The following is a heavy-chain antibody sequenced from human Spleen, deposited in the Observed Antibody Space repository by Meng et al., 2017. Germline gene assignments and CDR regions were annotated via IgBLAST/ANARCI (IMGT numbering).Heavy chain of an antibody. J-gene: IGHJ6*02. CDR3: AGGAVVTLVFYHAMDV. CDR1: GYSITGSYN. Sequence: SETLSLTCAVSGYSITGSYNWGWIRQSPGKGLEWIGSIYQSGSTYYNPYLKSRVTMSTDTSQNQFSLKLTSVTAADTAVYYCAGGAVVTLVFYHAMDVWGQGTTVTVSS. CDR2: IYQSGST. D-gene: IGHD2-21*02. V-gene: IGHV4-38-2*01.